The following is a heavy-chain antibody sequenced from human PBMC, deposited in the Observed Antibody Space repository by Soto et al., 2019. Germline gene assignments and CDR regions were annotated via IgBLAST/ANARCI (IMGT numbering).Heavy chain of an antibody. CDR1: GGSISSYY. CDR3: ARQGFGALHGLVAV. D-gene: IGHD3-10*01. CDR2: VHDSWGP. J-gene: IGHJ6*02. Sequence: QVPLQESGPGLVKPSETLSLSCTVSGGSISSYYWSWIRQTPGKGLEWIGYVHDSWGPNYNPSLKSPVAISLDPSKSQFSLKLTSVTATDTAVYYCARQGFGALHGLVAVWGQGTTVTVSS. V-gene: IGHV4-59*08.